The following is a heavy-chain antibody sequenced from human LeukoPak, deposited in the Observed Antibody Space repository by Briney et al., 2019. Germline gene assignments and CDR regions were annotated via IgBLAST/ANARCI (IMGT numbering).Heavy chain of an antibody. V-gene: IGHV3-30-3*01. CDR3: AREHYGSGRPAAGDAFDI. J-gene: IGHJ3*02. D-gene: IGHD3-10*01. CDR1: GFTFSSYA. CDR2: ISYDGSNK. Sequence: GGSLRLSCAASGFTFSSYAMHWVRQAPGKGLEWVAVISYDGSNKYYADSVKGRFTISRDNSKNTLYLQMNSLRAEDTAVYYCAREHYGSGRPAAGDAFDIWGQGTMVTVSS.